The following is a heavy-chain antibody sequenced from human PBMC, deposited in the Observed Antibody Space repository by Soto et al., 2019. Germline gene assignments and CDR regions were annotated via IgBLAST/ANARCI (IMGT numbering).Heavy chain of an antibody. V-gene: IGHV1-2*02. CDR3: TRDLVGYDAFDV. D-gene: IGHD5-12*01. CDR1: GYTFTDYY. J-gene: IGHJ3*01. CDR2: INCDSGGA. Sequence: QVHLVQSGAELKKPGTSVKVSCKTSGYTFTDYYIHWVRQAPGQGLEWMGRINCDSGGATCPQNFQGRVTMTRDTSITTVYMDLSRLTSNDTAVYYCTRDLVGYDAFDVWGQGTLVAVSP.